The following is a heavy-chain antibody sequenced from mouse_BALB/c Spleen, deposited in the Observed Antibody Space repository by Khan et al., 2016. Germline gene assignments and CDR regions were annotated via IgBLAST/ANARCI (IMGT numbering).Heavy chain of an antibody. Sequence: EVQLQESGPGLVKPSQSLSLTCTVTGYSITSDYAWNWIRQFPGNKLEWMGYISYSGSTSYNPSLKSRISINRDTSKNQFFLQLNSVTTDDTATYYCARHDYFDYWGQGTTLTVSS. J-gene: IGHJ2*01. CDR3: ARHDYFDY. CDR2: ISYSGST. CDR1: GYSITSDYA. V-gene: IGHV3-2*02.